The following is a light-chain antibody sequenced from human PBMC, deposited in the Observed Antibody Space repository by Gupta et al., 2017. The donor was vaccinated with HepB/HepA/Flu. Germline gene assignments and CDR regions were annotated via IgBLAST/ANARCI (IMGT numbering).Light chain of an antibody. Sequence: QSVLTQPPSASGTPGQRVTISCSGGNSNIGGNPVNWFQHLPGTAPKLLISSNTQRPSGVPDRFSGSKSGTSASLAISGLQSEDEADYYCAAWDDSLNGYVFGTGTKVTVL. CDR2: SNT. J-gene: IGLJ1*01. CDR3: AAWDDSLNGYV. V-gene: IGLV1-44*01. CDR1: NSNIGGNP.